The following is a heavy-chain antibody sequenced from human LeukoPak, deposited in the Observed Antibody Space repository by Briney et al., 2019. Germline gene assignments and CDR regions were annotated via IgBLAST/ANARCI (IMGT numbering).Heavy chain of an antibody. J-gene: IGHJ6*02. CDR2: ISYGGSNK. CDR3: ARDGVVVVVAVYYYYGMDV. D-gene: IGHD2-15*01. Sequence: GGSLRLSCADSGFTFSSYAMHWVRQAPGKGLEWVAVISYGGSNKYYADSVKGRFTISRDNSKNTLYLQMNSLRAEDTAVYYCARDGVVVVVAVYYYYGMDVWGQGTTVTVSS. CDR1: GFTFSSYA. V-gene: IGHV3-30-3*01.